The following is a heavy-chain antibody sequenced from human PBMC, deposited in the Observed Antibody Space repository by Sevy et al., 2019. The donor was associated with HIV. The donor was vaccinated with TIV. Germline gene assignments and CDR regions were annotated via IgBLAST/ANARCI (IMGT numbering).Heavy chain of an antibody. CDR1: GFTFSRYG. D-gene: IGHD4-17*01. V-gene: IGHV3-30*03. J-gene: IGHJ4*02. CDR2: ISFDGSKK. CDR3: ARDLEFYDYGDYGPAFMPDY. Sequence: GGSLRLSCAASGFTFSRYGMHWVRQAPGKGLEWVAVISFDGSKKYYGDSVKGRFTISRDIAKNTLHLQMNSLRAEDTAVYYCARDLEFYDYGDYGPAFMPDYWGQGTLVTVSS.